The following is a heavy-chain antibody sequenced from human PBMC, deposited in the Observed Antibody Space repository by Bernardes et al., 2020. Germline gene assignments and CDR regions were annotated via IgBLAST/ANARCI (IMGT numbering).Heavy chain of an antibody. V-gene: IGHV4-34*01. CDR3: ARAKTGTPGSGHNWFDP. CDR1: GGSFSGYY. D-gene: IGHD1-1*01. Sequence: SETLSLTCAVYGGSFSGYYWSWICQPPGKGLEWIGEINHSGSTNYNPSLKSRVTISVDTSKNQFSLKLSSVTAADTAVYYCARAKTGTPGSGHNWFDPWGQGTLVTVSS. CDR2: INHSGST. J-gene: IGHJ5*02.